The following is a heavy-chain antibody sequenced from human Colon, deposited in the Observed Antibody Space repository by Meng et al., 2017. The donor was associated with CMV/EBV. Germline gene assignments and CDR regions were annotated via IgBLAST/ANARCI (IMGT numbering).Heavy chain of an antibody. J-gene: IGHJ4*02. CDR3: ASLSGGDFDY. Sequence: QVLRVQSGAEVKKPGASVEVSCKASGYTFTGYFMYWVRQAPGQGLEWLGVINPITGGTNYAQKFQGRVTMTRDTSMNTAYMELSRLRSDDTAVYYCASLSGGDFDYWGQGTLVTVSS. D-gene: IGHD1-26*01. CDR1: GYTFTGYF. CDR2: INPITGGT. V-gene: IGHV1-2*02.